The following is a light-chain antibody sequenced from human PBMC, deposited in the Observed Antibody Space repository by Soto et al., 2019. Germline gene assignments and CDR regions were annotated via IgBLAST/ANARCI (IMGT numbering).Light chain of an antibody. CDR3: SSDTIISTHV. V-gene: IGLV2-14*01. J-gene: IGLJ1*01. Sequence: QSALTQPASVSGSPGQSITISCTGTSSDVGGYNFVSWYQQHPDKAPKLMIYDVTNRPSGVSNRFSGSKSGNTASLTISGLQAEDEADYYCSSDTIISTHVFGTGTKLTVL. CDR2: DVT. CDR1: SSDVGGYNF.